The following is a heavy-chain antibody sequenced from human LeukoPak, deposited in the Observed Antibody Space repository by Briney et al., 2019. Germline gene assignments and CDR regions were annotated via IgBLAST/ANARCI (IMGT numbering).Heavy chain of an antibody. CDR3: ARGDGYDFWSGYMDV. V-gene: IGHV4-38-2*02. D-gene: IGHD3-3*01. CDR2: FYHGGST. Sequence: PSETLSLTCTVSGYSISTGYYWDWIRQPPGKGLEWIGTFYHGGSTYYNPSLKSRVTISVDTSKNQFSLNLTSVTAADTAVYYCARGDGYDFWSGYMDVWGKGTTVTVSS. CDR1: GYSISTGYY. J-gene: IGHJ6*03.